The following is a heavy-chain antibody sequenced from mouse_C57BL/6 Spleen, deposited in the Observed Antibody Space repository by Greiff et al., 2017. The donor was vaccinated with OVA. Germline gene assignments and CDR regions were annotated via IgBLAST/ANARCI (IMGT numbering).Heavy chain of an antibody. D-gene: IGHD2-3*01. CDR2: FYPGSGSI. J-gene: IGHJ4*01. Sequence: VKLQQSGAELVKPGASVKLSCKASGYTFTEYTIHWVKQRSGQGLEWIGWFYPGSGSIKYNEKFKDKATLTADKSSSTVYMELSRLTSEDSAVYFCARHGGDGYYVFYYAMDYWGQGTSVTVSS. CDR3: ARHGGDGYYVFYYAMDY. CDR1: GYTFTEYT. V-gene: IGHV1-62-2*01.